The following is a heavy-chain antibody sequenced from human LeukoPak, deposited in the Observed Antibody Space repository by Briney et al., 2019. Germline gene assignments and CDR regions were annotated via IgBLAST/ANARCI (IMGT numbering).Heavy chain of an antibody. J-gene: IGHJ4*02. V-gene: IGHV4-34*01. CDR2: ITHSGSA. Sequence: PSETLSLTCAVYGGSFSGYYWSWIRQPPGKGLEWIGEITHSGSAKYNPSLKGRVTISVDTSKNQFSLKLSSVTAADTAVYYCARTPSEMVADYWGQGTLVTVSS. CDR3: ARTPSEMVADY. CDR1: GGSFSGYY. D-gene: IGHD5-24*01.